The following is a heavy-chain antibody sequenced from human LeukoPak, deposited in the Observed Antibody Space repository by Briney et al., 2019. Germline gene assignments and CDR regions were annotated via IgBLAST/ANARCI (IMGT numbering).Heavy chain of an antibody. CDR3: ARGDGSSGWYGLNFDY. CDR1: GGSVSSGSYY. J-gene: IGHJ4*02. Sequence: SETLSLTCTVSGGSVSSGSYYWSWIRQPPGKGLEWIGYIYYSGSTNYNPSLKSRVTISVDTSKNQFSLKLSSVTAADTAVYYCARGDGSSGWYGLNFDYWGQGTLVTVSS. D-gene: IGHD6-19*01. CDR2: IYYSGST. V-gene: IGHV4-61*01.